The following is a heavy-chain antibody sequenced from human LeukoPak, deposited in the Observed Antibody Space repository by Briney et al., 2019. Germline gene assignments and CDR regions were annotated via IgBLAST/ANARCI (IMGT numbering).Heavy chain of an antibody. J-gene: IGHJ3*01. Sequence: GGSLRLSCAASGFIFSEYYMGWIRQAPGKGLEWVSYISNSGGTTYYADSVKGRFTISRDDAKNSLFLQMNSLRAEDTAVYYCAPDSLEGPVDAFNFWGQGTMVTVSS. V-gene: IGHV3-11*01. CDR2: ISNSGGTT. D-gene: IGHD2-15*01. CDR1: GFIFSEYY. CDR3: APDSLEGPVDAFNF.